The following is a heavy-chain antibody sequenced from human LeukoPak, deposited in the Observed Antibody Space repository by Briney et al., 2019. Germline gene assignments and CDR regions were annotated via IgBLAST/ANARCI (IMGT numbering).Heavy chain of an antibody. J-gene: IGHJ4*02. CDR3: ARGPNYYDSSGYQY. Sequence: PGGSLRLSCAASGFTFSSYEMNWVRQAPGKGLEWVSYISSSGSTIYYADSVKGRFTISRDNAKNSLYLQVNSLRAEDTAVYYCARGPNYYDSSGYQYWGQGTLVTVSS. V-gene: IGHV3-48*03. D-gene: IGHD3-22*01. CDR1: GFTFSSYE. CDR2: ISSSGSTI.